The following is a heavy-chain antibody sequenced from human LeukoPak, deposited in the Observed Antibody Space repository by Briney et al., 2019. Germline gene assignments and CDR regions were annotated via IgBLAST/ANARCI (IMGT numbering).Heavy chain of an antibody. D-gene: IGHD6-13*01. Sequence: PGGSLRLSCAASGFTVSSNYMSWVRQAPGKGLEWVSGIYSGGSTNYADSVKGRFTISRDNAKNSLYLQMNSLRAEDTAVYYCARDMQTSSTYYYYYYMDVWGKGTTVTVSS. J-gene: IGHJ6*03. CDR3: ARDMQTSSTYYYYYYMDV. V-gene: IGHV3-53*01. CDR1: GFTVSSNY. CDR2: IYSGGST.